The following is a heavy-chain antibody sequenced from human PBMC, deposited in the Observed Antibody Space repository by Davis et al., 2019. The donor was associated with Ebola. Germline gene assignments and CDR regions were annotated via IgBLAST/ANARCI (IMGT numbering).Heavy chain of an antibody. CDR2: IYYSGST. V-gene: IGHV4-31*03. D-gene: IGHD3-3*01. CDR1: GGSISSGGYY. J-gene: IGHJ6*02. CDR3: ARGLLEWFFDI. Sequence: MPSETLSLTCTVSGGSISSGGYYWSWIRQHPGKGLEWIGYIYYSGSTYYNPSLKSRVTISVDTSKNQFSLKLSSVTAADTAVYYCARGLLEWFFDIWGQGTTVTVSS.